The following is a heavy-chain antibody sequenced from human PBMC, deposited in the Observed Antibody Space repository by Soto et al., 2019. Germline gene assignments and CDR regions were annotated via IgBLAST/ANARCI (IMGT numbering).Heavy chain of an antibody. CDR3: ATNKGYCRSTSKACYYYYYMDV. J-gene: IGHJ6*03. D-gene: IGHD2-2*01. Sequence: QMQLVQSGAEVKKTGSSVKVSCKASGYTFTYRYLHWVRQAPGQALEWMGWITPFNGNTNYAQKFHDRVTITRDRAMGTAYMELSSLRFEDTAMYYCATNKGYCRSTSKACYYYYYMDVWGKGTTVTVSS. CDR1: GYTFTYRY. V-gene: IGHV1-45*02. CDR2: ITPFNGNT.